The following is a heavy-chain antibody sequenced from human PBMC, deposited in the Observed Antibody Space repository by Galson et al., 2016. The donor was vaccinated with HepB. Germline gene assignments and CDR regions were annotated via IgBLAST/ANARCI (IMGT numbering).Heavy chain of an antibody. J-gene: IGHJ2*01. CDR1: GFTFSSYA. CDR3: AKGENWNYGVWWYFDL. Sequence: SLRLSCAAPGFTFSSYAMSWVRQAPGKGLEWVSAMSGSGASTFYADSVKGRFTISRDNSKNTLYLQMNSLRAEDTAVYYCAKGENWNYGVWWYFDLWGRGT. V-gene: IGHV3-23*01. CDR2: MSGSGAST. D-gene: IGHD1-7*01.